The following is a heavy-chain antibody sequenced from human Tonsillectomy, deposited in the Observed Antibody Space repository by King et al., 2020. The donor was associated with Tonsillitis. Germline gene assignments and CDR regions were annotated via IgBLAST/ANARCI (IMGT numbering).Heavy chain of an antibody. J-gene: IGHJ4*02. Sequence: QLQESGPGLVKPSQTLSLTCTVSGGSISSGGYYWSWIRQHPGKGLEWIGYIYYSGSTYYNPSLKSRVTISVDTAKNQFSLKLGSVTAADTAVYYCARDMGYYDSSGYVGYFDYWGQGSLVTVSS. V-gene: IGHV4-31*03. D-gene: IGHD3-22*01. CDR1: GGSISSGGYY. CDR3: ARDMGYYDSSGYVGYFDY. CDR2: IYYSGST.